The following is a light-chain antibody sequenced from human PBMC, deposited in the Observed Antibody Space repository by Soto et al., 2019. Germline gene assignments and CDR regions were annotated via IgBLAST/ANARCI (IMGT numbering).Light chain of an antibody. CDR2: KAS. V-gene: IGKV1-5*03. CDR3: QQYKSYPWT. Sequence: DIQMTQSPSTLSASVGDRVAITCRASQSISTYLAWYQQKPGKAHKXLIYKASSLESGVPSRFSGSGSGAELTITISSLQPDDFGSYYCQQYKSYPWTFGHGTKV. J-gene: IGKJ1*01. CDR1: QSISTY.